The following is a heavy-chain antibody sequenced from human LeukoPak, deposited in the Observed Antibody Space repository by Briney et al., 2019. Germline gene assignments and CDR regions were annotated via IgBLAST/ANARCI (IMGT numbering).Heavy chain of an antibody. CDR3: VGWQVAGAFEI. CDR1: GVSMSIYY. J-gene: IGHJ3*02. Sequence: PSETLSLTCTVSGVSMSIYYWSWIRQPSGKRLEWIAFISYIGSSNYNPSLTSRATISVDSSKNQFSLKLNSVTAADTAVYYRVGWQVAGAFEIWGQGTMVTVSS. CDR2: ISYIGSS. V-gene: IGHV4-59*01. D-gene: IGHD6-19*01.